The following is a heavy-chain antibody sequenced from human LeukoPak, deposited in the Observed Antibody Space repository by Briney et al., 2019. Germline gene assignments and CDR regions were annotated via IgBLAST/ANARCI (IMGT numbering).Heavy chain of an antibody. J-gene: IGHJ6*02. D-gene: IGHD6-13*01. Sequence: GGSLRLSCAASGFTFSSYEMNWVRQAPGKGLEWGSCISSSGSTIYYADSVKGRFTISRDNAKNSLYLQMNSLRAEDTAVYYCAKDYSSSYGRDVWGQGTTVTVSS. CDR3: AKDYSSSYGRDV. V-gene: IGHV3-48*03. CDR2: ISSSGSTI. CDR1: GFTFSSYE.